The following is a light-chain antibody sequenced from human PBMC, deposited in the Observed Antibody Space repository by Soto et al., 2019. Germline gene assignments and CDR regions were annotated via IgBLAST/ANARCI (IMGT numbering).Light chain of an antibody. V-gene: IGKV3-20*01. CDR3: QQYGSSTPTT. Sequence: EIVLTQSPGTLSLSPGERATLSCRASQSVSSSYLAWYQQQPGQAPRLLIYGASSRATGIPDRFSGSGSGTDFTLTISRLEPEDFAVYYCQQYGSSTPTTFGQGTKVEIK. CDR2: GAS. CDR1: QSVSSSY. J-gene: IGKJ1*01.